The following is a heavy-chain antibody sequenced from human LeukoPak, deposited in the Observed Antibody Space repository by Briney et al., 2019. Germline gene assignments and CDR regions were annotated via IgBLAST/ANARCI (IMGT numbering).Heavy chain of an antibody. V-gene: IGHV3-7*01. D-gene: IGHD2-2*02. J-gene: IGHJ3*02. CDR1: GFTFSSYW. Sequence: GGSLRLSCAASGFTFSSYWMSWVRQAPGKGLEWVANIKQDGSEKYYVDSVKGRFTISRDNAKNSLYLQMNSLRAEDTAVYYCARSLGGGAYCSSTSCYTGDAFDIWGQGTMVTVSS. CDR2: IKQDGSEK. CDR3: ARSLGGGAYCSSTSCYTGDAFDI.